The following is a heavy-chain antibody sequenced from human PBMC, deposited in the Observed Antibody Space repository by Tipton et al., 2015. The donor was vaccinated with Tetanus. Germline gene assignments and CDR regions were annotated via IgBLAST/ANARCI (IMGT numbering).Heavy chain of an antibody. CDR3: ANHPGAKTQFDY. V-gene: IGHV4-4*07. CDR2: IYISGKT. Sequence: TLSLTCTVSGGSINPYYWSWIRQPPGKGLEWIGRIYISGKTYYNPSLKSRITMSVDASKNQFSLKLSSVTAADTVVYYCANHPGAKTQFDYWGQGTLVTVSS. D-gene: IGHD1-26*01. J-gene: IGHJ4*02. CDR1: GGSINPYY.